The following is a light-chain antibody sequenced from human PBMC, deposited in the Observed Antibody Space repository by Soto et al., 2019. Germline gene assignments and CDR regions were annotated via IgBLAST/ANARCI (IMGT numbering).Light chain of an antibody. CDR3: QESYTTPF. V-gene: IGKV1-39*01. Sequence: DIPMTQSPSSLSASVGDRVSITCRASQNIRSYLNWYQQKPGKAPKLLIYAASSLQSGVPSRFSGSGYGTDFTLTITSLQPEDCATYYCQESYTTPFFGGGTKVEIK. J-gene: IGKJ4*01. CDR2: AAS. CDR1: QNIRSY.